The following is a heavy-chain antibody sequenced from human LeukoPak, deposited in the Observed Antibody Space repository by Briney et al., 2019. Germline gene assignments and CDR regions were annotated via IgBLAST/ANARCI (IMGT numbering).Heavy chain of an antibody. J-gene: IGHJ2*01. CDR3: ARVYWYFDL. CDR2: IKEDGTRK. Sequence: PGGSLRLSCAASGFTFSSHWMTWVRQAPGKGLEWVANIKEDGTRKNYMDSVKGRFTISRDNAKNSLYLQMNSLRAEDTAVYYCARVYWYFDLWGRGTLVTVSS. CDR1: GFTFSSHW. V-gene: IGHV3-7*01.